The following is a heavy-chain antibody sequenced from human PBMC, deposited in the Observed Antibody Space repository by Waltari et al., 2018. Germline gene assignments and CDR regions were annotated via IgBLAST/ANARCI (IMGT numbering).Heavy chain of an antibody. J-gene: IGHJ4*02. CDR1: VYPIRSGYY. CDR2: IYHSGST. CDR3: ARVGRGYDVDY. Sequence: QVQLQQSGPGLVKPSETLSLTCPVSVYPIRSGYYWGRIRQPPGKGLEWIGSIYHSGSTYYNPSLKSRVTISVDTSKNQFSLKLSSVTAADTAVYYCARVGRGYDVDYWGQGTLVTVSS. V-gene: IGHV4-38-2*02. D-gene: IGHD5-12*01.